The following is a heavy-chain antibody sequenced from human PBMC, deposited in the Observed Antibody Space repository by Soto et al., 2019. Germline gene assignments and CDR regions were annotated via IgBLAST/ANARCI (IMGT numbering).Heavy chain of an antibody. CDR2: ISYDGSNK. CDR3: AKDRQQLVEVLYYYYYGMDV. V-gene: IGHV3-30*18. J-gene: IGHJ6*02. CDR1: GFTFSSYG. Sequence: PGGSLRLSCAASGFTFSSYGMHWVRQAPGKGLEWVAVISYDGSNKYYADSLKGRFTSSRDNSKNTLYLQMNSLRAEDTSVYYCAKDRQQLVEVLYYYYYGMDVWGQGTTVTVSS. D-gene: IGHD6-13*01.